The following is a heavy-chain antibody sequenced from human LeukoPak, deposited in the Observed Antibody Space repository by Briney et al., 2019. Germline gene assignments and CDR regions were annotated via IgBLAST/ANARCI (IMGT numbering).Heavy chain of an antibody. Sequence: SETLSLTCTVSGGSISGHYWTWIRQPPGKGLEWIGSIYHSGSTYYNPSLKSRVTISVDTSKNQFSLKLSSVTAADTAVYYCARVRGYCSSGSCGMDVWGQGTTVTVSS. D-gene: IGHD2-15*01. CDR2: IYHSGST. J-gene: IGHJ6*02. CDR1: GGSISGHY. V-gene: IGHV4-38-2*02. CDR3: ARVRGYCSSGSCGMDV.